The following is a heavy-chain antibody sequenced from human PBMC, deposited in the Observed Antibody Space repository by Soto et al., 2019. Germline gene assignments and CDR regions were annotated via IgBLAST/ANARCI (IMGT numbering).Heavy chain of an antibody. CDR1: GFTFSSYA. Sequence: GGSLRLSCAASGFTFSSYAMSWVRQAPGKGLEWVSAISGSGGSTYYADSVKGRFTISRDNSKNTLYLQMNSLRAEDTAVYYCAKEGYSTTAAGYYYYMDVRGKGTTVTGSS. J-gene: IGHJ6*03. V-gene: IGHV3-23*01. D-gene: IGHD2-2*01. CDR2: ISGSGGST. CDR3: AKEGYSTTAAGYYYYMDV.